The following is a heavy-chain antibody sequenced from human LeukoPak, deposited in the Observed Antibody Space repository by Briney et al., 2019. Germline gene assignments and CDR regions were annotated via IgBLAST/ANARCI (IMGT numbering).Heavy chain of an antibody. Sequence: ASVKVSCKASGYTFTGYYMHWVRQAPGQGLEWMGWINPNSGNTNYAQKLQGRVTMTTDTSTSTAYMELRSLRSDDTAVYYCARDYDILTGYFPEAWFDPWGQGTLVTVSS. CDR3: ARDYDILTGYFPEAWFDP. D-gene: IGHD3-9*01. J-gene: IGHJ5*02. V-gene: IGHV1-18*04. CDR1: GYTFTGYY. CDR2: INPNSGNT.